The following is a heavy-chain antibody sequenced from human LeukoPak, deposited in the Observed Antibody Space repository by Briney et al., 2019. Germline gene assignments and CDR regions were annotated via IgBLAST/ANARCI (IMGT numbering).Heavy chain of an antibody. CDR2: IYPGDPDT. V-gene: IGHV5-51*01. Sequence: GESLKISCKGSGYSFTSYWIGWVRQMPGKGLEWMGIIYPGDPDTRYSPSFQGQVTISADKSISTAYLQWSSLKASDTAMYYCARRPRDGDYAGNWFDPWGQGTLVTVSS. CDR3: ARRPRDGDYAGNWFDP. CDR1: GYSFTSYW. J-gene: IGHJ5*02. D-gene: IGHD4-17*01.